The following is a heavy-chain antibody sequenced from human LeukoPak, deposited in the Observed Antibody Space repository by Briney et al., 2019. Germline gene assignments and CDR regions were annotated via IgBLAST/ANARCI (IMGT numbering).Heavy chain of an antibody. Sequence: GGSLRLPCAASGFTFDDYAMHWVRQAPGKGLEWVSGISWNSGSIGYADSVKGRFTISRDNAKNSLYLQMNSLRAEDTALYYCATPPPVQHGSSWYPRSWELDYWGQGTLVTVSS. V-gene: IGHV3-9*01. J-gene: IGHJ4*02. CDR2: ISWNSGSI. D-gene: IGHD6-13*01. CDR1: GFTFDDYA. CDR3: ATPPPVQHGSSWYPRSWELDY.